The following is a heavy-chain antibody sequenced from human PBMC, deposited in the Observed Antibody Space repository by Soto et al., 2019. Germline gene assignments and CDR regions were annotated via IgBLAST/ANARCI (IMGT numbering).Heavy chain of an antibody. Sequence: QVQLQESGPGLVKPSGTLSLTCTVSGGSMSSSNWWNWVRQSPGKGLEWIGEAHHSGRTNYNPSLSGRVTISVDTSKSRFALKLSSVTAADTAVYYCARSEATGLDYWGQGTLVTVSS. CDR3: ARSEATGLDY. CDR2: AHHSGRT. D-gene: IGHD1-26*01. V-gene: IGHV4-4*02. CDR1: GGSMSSSNW. J-gene: IGHJ4*02.